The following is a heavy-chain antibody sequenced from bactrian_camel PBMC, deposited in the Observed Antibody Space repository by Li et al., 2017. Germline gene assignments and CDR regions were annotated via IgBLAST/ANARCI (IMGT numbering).Heavy chain of an antibody. V-gene: IGHV3S9*01. Sequence: HVQLVESGGGSVQTGGSLRLSCVASELPYSSYCGGWFRQAPGNEREGVATLDSDGSTSYADFVEGRFSISEDNTKNTLDLQMNNLEPDDTAMYYCAAFDRVAPGPLNCGFALRRGVFDFWGQGTQVTVS. J-gene: IGHJ4*01. CDR1: ELPYSSYC. CDR3: AAFDRVAPGPLNCGFALRRGVFDF. D-gene: IGHD7*01. CDR2: LDSDGST.